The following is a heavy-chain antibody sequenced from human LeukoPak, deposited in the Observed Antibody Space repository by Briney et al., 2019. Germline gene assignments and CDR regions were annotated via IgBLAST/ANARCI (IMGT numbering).Heavy chain of an antibody. V-gene: IGHV3-48*01. CDR2: ISSTSSTI. CDR3: ARGTY. Sequence: GGSLRLSCAASGFSFSSYSMNWVRQAPGKGLEWVSYISSTSSTIYYADSVRGRFTISRDNAKNSLYLQMNSLRAEDTAVYYCARGTYWGQGTMVTVSS. J-gene: IGHJ3*01. CDR1: GFSFSSYS.